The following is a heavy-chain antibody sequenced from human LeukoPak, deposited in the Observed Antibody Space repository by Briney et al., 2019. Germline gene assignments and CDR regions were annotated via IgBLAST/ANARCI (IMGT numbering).Heavy chain of an antibody. Sequence: SETLSLTCTVSGGSISSYYWSWIRQPPGKGLEWIGYIYYSGSTNYNPSLKSRVTISVDTSKNQFSLKLSSVTAADTAVYYCAKDISQQLAFYYFDYWGQGTLVTVSS. CDR1: GGSISSYY. D-gene: IGHD6-13*01. J-gene: IGHJ4*02. V-gene: IGHV4-59*01. CDR2: IYYSGST. CDR3: AKDISQQLAFYYFDY.